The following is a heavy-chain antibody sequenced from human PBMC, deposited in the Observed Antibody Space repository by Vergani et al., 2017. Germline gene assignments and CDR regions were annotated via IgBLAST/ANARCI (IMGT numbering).Heavy chain of an antibody. Sequence: QVQLVQSGAEVKKPGSSVKVSCKASGGTFSSYAISWVRQAPGQGLEWMGGIIPIFGTANYAQKFQGRVTITADKSTSTAYMELSSLRSEDKAVYYCARDVHESSGYYSDYFDYWGQGTLVTVSS. CDR1: GGTFSSYA. CDR2: IIPIFGTA. V-gene: IGHV1-69*06. D-gene: IGHD3-22*01. CDR3: ARDVHESSGYYSDYFDY. J-gene: IGHJ4*02.